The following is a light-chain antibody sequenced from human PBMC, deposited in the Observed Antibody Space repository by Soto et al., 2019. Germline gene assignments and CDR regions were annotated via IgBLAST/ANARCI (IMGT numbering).Light chain of an antibody. CDR1: QSISSY. Sequence: DIQMTQSPSSLSASVGDRVTITCRASQSISSYLNWYQQKPGKAPKLLIYAASRLQSGVPSRFSGSGSGTDFTLTISSLLPEDFATYYCQQSYSTPPTFGQGTKVDIK. V-gene: IGKV1-39*01. CDR2: AAS. J-gene: IGKJ1*01. CDR3: QQSYSTPPT.